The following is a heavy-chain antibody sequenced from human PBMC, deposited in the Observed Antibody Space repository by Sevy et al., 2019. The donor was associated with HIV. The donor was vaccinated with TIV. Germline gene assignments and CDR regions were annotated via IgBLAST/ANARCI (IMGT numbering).Heavy chain of an antibody. Sequence: SETLSLTCTVSGGSISSGGYYWSWIRQHPGKGLEWIGYIYYSGSTYYNPSLKSRVTISEDTSKNQFSLKLSSVTAADTAVYYCARGGGYCSGGSCYSLDYYYYMDVWGKGTTVTVSS. CDR3: ARGGGYCSGGSCYSLDYYYYMDV. CDR1: GGSISSGGYY. J-gene: IGHJ6*03. V-gene: IGHV4-31*03. CDR2: IYYSGST. D-gene: IGHD2-15*01.